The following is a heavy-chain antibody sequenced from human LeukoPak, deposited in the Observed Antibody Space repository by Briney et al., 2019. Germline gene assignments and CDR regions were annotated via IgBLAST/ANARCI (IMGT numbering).Heavy chain of an antibody. D-gene: IGHD3-10*01. Sequence: GGSLRLSCAASGFTFSNYAMSWVRQAPGKGREWVSTISVSGGSTYSAAYVKGRFTISRDNSKNTLYLQMNSLRAEDTAIHYCAKVPYSDYGSGRPPFMDVWGQGTTVAVSS. J-gene: IGHJ6*02. CDR1: GFTFSNYA. V-gene: IGHV3-23*01. CDR3: AKVPYSDYGSGRPPFMDV. CDR2: ISVSGGST.